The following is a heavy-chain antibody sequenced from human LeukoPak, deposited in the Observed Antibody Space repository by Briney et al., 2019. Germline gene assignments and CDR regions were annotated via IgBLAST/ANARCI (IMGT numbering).Heavy chain of an antibody. CDR2: IYYSGST. Sequence: SETLSLTCTVSGGSISSYYWSWIRQPPGKGLEWIGYIYYSGSTNYNPSLKSRVTISVDTSKNQFSLKPSSVTAADTAVYYCAREPGGSYYGSYFDYWGQGTLVTVSS. V-gene: IGHV4-59*01. D-gene: IGHD1-26*01. CDR3: AREPGGSYYGSYFDY. J-gene: IGHJ4*02. CDR1: GGSISSYY.